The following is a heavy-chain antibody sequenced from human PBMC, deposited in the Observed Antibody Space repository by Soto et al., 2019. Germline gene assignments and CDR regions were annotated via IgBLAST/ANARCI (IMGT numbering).Heavy chain of an antibody. CDR1: GGSISSGGYS. V-gene: IGHV4-30-2*01. CDR2: IYHSGST. D-gene: IGHD3-22*01. J-gene: IGHJ4*02. Sequence: SETLSLTCTVSGGSISSGGYSWSWIRQPPGKGLEWIGYIYHSGSTYYNPSLKSRVTISVDRSKNQFSLYLQMNSLRAEDTAVYYCARSHLYYDSSGYPDYWGQGTLVTVSS. CDR3: ARSHLYYDSSGYPDY.